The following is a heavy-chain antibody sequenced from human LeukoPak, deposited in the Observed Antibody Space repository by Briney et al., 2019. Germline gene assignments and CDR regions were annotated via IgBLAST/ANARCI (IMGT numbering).Heavy chain of an antibody. CDR3: ARDVSGWSYFDY. CDR1: GYTFSSYG. D-gene: IGHD6-19*01. CDR2: ISGYSGNT. J-gene: IGHJ4*02. V-gene: IGHV1-18*04. Sequence: GASVKVSCKASGYTFSSYGISWVRQAPGQGLEWMGWISGYSGNTNYAQKLQGRVTMTTDTSTSTAYMELRSLRSDDTAVYYCARDVSGWSYFDYWGQGTLVTVSS.